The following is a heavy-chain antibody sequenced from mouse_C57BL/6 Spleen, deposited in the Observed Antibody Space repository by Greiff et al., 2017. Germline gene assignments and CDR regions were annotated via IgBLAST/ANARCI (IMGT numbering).Heavy chain of an antibody. CDR3: TRDRNYAFDY. CDR1: GFTFSSYA. V-gene: IGHV5-9-1*02. CDR2: ISSGGDSI. Sequence: EVQLVESGEGLVKPGGSLKLSCAASGFTFSSYAMSWVRQTPEKRLEWDAYISSGGDSIYYADTVKGRFTISRDNARNTLYLQMSSLKSEDTAMYYCTRDRNYAFDYWGQGTTLTVSS. D-gene: IGHD2-5*01. J-gene: IGHJ2*01.